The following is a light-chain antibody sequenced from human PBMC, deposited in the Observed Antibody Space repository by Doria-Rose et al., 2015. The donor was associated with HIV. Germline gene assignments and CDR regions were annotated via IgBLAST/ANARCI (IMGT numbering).Light chain of an antibody. V-gene: IGLV3-25*03. CDR3: QSTDSSGTFVI. J-gene: IGLJ2*01. CDR1: ALSKQY. Sequence: RQTARITCSGDALSKQYAYWYQQKPGQVPLLVIYKDTERPSGIPGRFSGSSSGTTVTLTISGVRAEDEADYYCQSTDSSGTFVIFGGGTKLTVL. CDR2: KDT.